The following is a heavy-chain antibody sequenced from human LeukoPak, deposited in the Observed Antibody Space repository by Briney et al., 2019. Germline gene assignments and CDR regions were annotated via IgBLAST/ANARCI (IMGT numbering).Heavy chain of an antibody. V-gene: IGHV4-34*01. D-gene: IGHD1-1*01. CDR3: ARDALDWNHAPGLGGFDH. J-gene: IGHJ4*02. CDR2: INHSGST. CDR1: GGSFSGYY. Sequence: SETLSLTCAVYGGSFSGYYWSWIRQPPGKGLEWIGEINHSGSTNYNPSLKSRVTISVDTSKNQFSLKLSSVTAADTAVYYCARDALDWNHAPGLGGFDHWGQGTLVTVSS.